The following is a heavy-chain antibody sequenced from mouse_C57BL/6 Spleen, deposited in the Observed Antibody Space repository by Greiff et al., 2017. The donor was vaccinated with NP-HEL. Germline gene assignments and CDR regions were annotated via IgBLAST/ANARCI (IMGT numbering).Heavy chain of an antibody. CDR2: ISSGSSTI. V-gene: IGHV5-17*01. D-gene: IGHD1-1*01. CDR1: GFTFSDYG. J-gene: IGHJ1*03. CDR3: ATYYGSSYGWYFDV. Sequence: EVNVVESGGGLVKPGGSLKLSCAASGFTFSDYGMHWVRQAPEKGLEWVAYISSGSSTIYYADTVKGRFTISRDNAKNTLFLQMTSLRSEDTAMYYCATYYGSSYGWYFDVWGTGTTVTVSS.